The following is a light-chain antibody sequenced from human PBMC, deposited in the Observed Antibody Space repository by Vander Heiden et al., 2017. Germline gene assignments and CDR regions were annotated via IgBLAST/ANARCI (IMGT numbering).Light chain of an antibody. Sequence: LLSQPPAVSRAPGQRVTISCTGSSSNIGAGYDVHWYQQLPGTAPKLLIYGNSNRPSGVPDRFSGSKSGTSAALAITGLQAEEEADYYCQSYDSSLSGSYVFGTGTKVTVL. CDR3: QSYDSSLSGSYV. CDR1: SSNIGAGYD. J-gene: IGLJ1*01. V-gene: IGLV1-40*01. CDR2: GNS.